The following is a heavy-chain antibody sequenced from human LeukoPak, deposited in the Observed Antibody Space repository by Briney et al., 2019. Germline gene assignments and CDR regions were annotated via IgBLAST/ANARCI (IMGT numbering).Heavy chain of an antibody. CDR2: IRYDGSNK. CDR3: AKVELRYDAFDI. D-gene: IGHD1-7*01. Sequence: GGSLRLSCAASGFTFSSYGMHWARQAPGKGLEWVAFIRYDGSNKYYADSVKGRFTISRDNSKNTLYLQMNSLRAEDTAVYYCAKVELRYDAFDIWGQGTMVTVSS. J-gene: IGHJ3*02. V-gene: IGHV3-30*02. CDR1: GFTFSSYG.